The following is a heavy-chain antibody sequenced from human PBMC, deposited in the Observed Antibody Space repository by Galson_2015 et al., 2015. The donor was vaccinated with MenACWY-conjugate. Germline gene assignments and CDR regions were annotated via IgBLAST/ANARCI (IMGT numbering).Heavy chain of an antibody. CDR1: GVSISSYY. V-gene: IGHV4-39*01. D-gene: IGHD2-15*01. CDR3: ARRRPRDIGGGFDI. J-gene: IGHJ3*02. Sequence: SETLSLTCTVSGVSISSYYWSWIRQPPGKGLEWIGSMYYSGSTYYNPSLKGRVTMSVDTSKNQFSLKLSSVTAADTAVYYCARRRPRDIGGGFDIWGQRTLVTVSS. CDR2: MYYSGST.